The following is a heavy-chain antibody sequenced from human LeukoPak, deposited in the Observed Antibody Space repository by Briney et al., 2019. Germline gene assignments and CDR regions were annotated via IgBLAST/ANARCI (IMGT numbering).Heavy chain of an antibody. Sequence: PSETLSLTCAVSGGSISSSNWWSWVRQPPGKGLAWIGEIYHSGSTNYNPSLKSRVTISVDKSKNQFSLKLSSVTAADTAVYYCATGEQPEGGIAAARDYYGMDVWGQGTTVTVSS. CDR2: IYHSGST. D-gene: IGHD6-13*01. J-gene: IGHJ6*02. CDR1: GGSISSSNW. V-gene: IGHV4-4*02. CDR3: ATGEQPEGGIAAARDYYGMDV.